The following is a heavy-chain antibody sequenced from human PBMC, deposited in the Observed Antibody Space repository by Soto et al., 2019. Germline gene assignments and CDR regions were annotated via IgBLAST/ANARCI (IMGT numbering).Heavy chain of an antibody. Sequence: EVQLVESGGGLVQPGRSLRLSCAASGFTFDDYAMHWVRQAPGKGLEWVSGISWNSGSIGYADSVKGRFTISRDNAKNALHLQMNSLRAEDTALYFCAKEPMIRSVHYGMDVWGQGTTVTVSS. J-gene: IGHJ6*02. CDR1: GFTFDDYA. D-gene: IGHD3-10*01. CDR2: ISWNSGSI. V-gene: IGHV3-9*01. CDR3: AKEPMIRSVHYGMDV.